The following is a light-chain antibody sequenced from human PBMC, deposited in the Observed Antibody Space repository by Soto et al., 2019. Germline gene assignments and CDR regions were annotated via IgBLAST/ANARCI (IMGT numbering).Light chain of an antibody. CDR2: EAS. V-gene: IGKV3-15*01. CDR3: QQYNSWPRT. CDR1: QSIRSN. Sequence: LMTQAPATLSVSPGERATLSCRTSQSIRSNLAWYQQKPGQAPRLLIYEASKRATGIPARFSGSGFGSEFALTISSLQSEDFAVYYCQQYNSWPRTFGQGTKVDIK. J-gene: IGKJ1*01.